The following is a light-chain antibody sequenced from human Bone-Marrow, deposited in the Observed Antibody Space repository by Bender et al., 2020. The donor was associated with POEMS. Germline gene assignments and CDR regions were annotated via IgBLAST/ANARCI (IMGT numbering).Light chain of an antibody. CDR3: SSYTSISTWV. CDR2: DVS. Sequence: QSALTQPPSASGSPGQSVTISCTGTSGDVGGSKYVSWYQHHPGKAPKLLICDVSNRPSGVSNRFSGSKSGKTASLTISGLQAEDEADYYCSSYTSISTWVFGEGTKLTVL. CDR1: SGDVGGSKY. V-gene: IGLV2-14*03. J-gene: IGLJ3*02.